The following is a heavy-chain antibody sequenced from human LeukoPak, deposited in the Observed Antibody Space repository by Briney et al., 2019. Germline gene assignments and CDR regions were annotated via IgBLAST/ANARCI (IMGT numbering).Heavy chain of an antibody. CDR3: ARARGWEPNHYYYYMDV. CDR2: IWYDGSNK. D-gene: IGHD1-26*01. CDR1: GFTFNSYA. V-gene: IGHV3-33*01. Sequence: GGSLRLSCAASGFTFNSYAMHWVRQAPGKGLEWVALIWYDGSNKYYADSVEGRFTVSRDNSKNTLYLQMNSLRAEDTAVYYCARARGWEPNHYYYYMDVWGKGTTVTVSS. J-gene: IGHJ6*03.